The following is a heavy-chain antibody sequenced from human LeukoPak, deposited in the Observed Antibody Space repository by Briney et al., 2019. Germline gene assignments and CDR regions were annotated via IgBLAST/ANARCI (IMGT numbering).Heavy chain of an antibody. Sequence: AASVKVSCKASGYTFTSYDINWVRQATGQGLEWMGWMNPNSGNTGYAQKFQGRVTITRNTSISTAYMELSSLRSEDTAVYYCARGRTADIVVVPAAIPEVLDYWGQGTLVTVSS. J-gene: IGHJ4*02. CDR3: ARGRTADIVVVPAAIPEVLDY. V-gene: IGHV1-8*03. D-gene: IGHD2-2*02. CDR1: GYTFTSYD. CDR2: MNPNSGNT.